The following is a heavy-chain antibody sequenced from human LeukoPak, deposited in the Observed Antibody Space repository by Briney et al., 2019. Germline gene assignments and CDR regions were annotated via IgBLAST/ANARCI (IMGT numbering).Heavy chain of an antibody. CDR2: IYYSGST. Sequence: SETLSLTCTVSGGSISSGGYYWSWIRQHPGKGLEWIGYIYYSGSTYYNPSLKSRVTISVDTSKNQFSLKLSSVTAADTAVYYCARGGYYDSSGYSDYWGQGTLVTVSS. J-gene: IGHJ4*02. CDR1: GGSISSGGYY. D-gene: IGHD3-22*01. CDR3: ARGGYYDSSGYSDY. V-gene: IGHV4-31*03.